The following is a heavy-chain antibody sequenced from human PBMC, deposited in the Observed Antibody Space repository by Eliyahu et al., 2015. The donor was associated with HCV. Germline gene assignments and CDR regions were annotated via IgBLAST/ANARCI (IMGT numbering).Heavy chain of an antibody. J-gene: IGHJ6*02. CDR1: GXXFTSYA. CDR3: ARDPLYCSSTSCYGGYYYYYGMDV. V-gene: IGHV1-3*01. CDR2: INAGNGNT. Sequence: QVQLVQSGAEVKKPGASVKVSCKASGXXFTSYAMHWVRQAPGQRLEWMGWINAGNGNTKYSQKFQGRVTITRDTSASTAYMELSSLRSEDTAVYYCARDPLYCSSTSCYGGYYYYYGMDVWGQGTTVTVSS. D-gene: IGHD2-2*01.